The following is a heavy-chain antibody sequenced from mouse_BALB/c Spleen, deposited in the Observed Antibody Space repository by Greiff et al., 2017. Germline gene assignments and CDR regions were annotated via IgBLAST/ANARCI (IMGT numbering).Heavy chain of an antibody. J-gene: IGHJ1*01. V-gene: IGHV5-17*02. CDR1: GFTFSSFG. CDR2: ISSGSSTI. Sequence: EVKLVESGGGLVQPGGSRKLSCAASGFTFSSFGMHWVRQAPEKGLEWVAYISSGSSTIYYADTVKGRFTISRDNPKNTLFLQMTSLRSEDTAMYYCARGARYWYFDVWGAGTTVTVSS. CDR3: ARGARYWYFDV.